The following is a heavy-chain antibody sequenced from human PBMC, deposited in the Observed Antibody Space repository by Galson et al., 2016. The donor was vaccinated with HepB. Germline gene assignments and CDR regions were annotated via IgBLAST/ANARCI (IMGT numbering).Heavy chain of an antibody. J-gene: IGHJ6*02. CDR1: GYTFINHD. Sequence: SVKVSCKAAGYTFINHDINWVRQAPGQGLECLGWVNPDSGNRGYPQKFQGRVTMTTDRSIGTTYMALSSLRSDDTAVYYCTGTKVRGLPAMAVWGQGTTVTVSS. CDR2: VNPDSGNR. V-gene: IGHV1-8*02. D-gene: IGHD3-10*01. CDR3: TGTKVRGLPAMAV.